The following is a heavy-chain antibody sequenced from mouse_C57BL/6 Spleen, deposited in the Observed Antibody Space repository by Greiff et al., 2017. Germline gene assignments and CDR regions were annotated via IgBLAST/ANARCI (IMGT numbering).Heavy chain of an antibody. V-gene: IGHV1-50*01. D-gene: IGHD1-1*01. CDR3: ARGYYYGSSYWYFDV. Sequence: QVQLQQSGAELVKPGASVKLSCKASGYTFTSYWMQWVKQRPGQGLEWIGEIDPSDSYTNYNQKFKGKATLTVDTSSSPAYMQLSSLTSEDSAVYYCARGYYYGSSYWYFDVWGTGTTVTVSS. J-gene: IGHJ1*03. CDR1: GYTFTSYW. CDR2: IDPSDSYT.